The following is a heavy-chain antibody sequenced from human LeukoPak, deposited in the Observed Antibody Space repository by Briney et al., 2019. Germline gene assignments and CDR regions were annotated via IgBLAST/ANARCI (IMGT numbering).Heavy chain of an antibody. CDR2: LSSDGVTT. CDR3: VSQYGVDV. J-gene: IGHJ6*02. CDR1: GFPFSSYA. Sequence: GGSLRLSCSAYGFPFSSYALHWVRQAPGKGLECVSALSSDGVTTRYVDSVKGRFTISRDNSKNTLYLQMSSLRAEDTAVYYCVSQYGVDVWGQGTTVTVS. V-gene: IGHV3-64D*09.